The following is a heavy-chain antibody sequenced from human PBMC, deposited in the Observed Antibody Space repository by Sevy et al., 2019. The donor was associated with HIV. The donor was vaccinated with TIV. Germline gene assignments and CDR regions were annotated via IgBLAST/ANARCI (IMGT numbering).Heavy chain of an antibody. CDR3: AGENAWDGVYS. D-gene: IGHD1-26*01. J-gene: IGHJ4*02. CDR1: GGSITSLY. Sequence: SETLSLTCTVSGGSITSLYWNWIRQPPGKGLEWIANIYYNGHINNNPSPKSRVTLSLDTSKNQFSLRLSSVTAADTAMSYCAGENAWDGVYSWGQGTLVTVSS. V-gene: IGHV4-59*11. CDR2: IYYNGHI.